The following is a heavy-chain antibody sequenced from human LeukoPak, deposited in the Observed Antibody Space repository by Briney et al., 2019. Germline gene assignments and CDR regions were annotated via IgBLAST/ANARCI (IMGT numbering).Heavy chain of an antibody. Sequence: ASVKVSCKASGYTFTGYYMHWLRRAPGQGLEWMGWINPNSGGTNYAQKFQGRVTMTRDTSISTAYMELSRLRSDDTAVYYCAPMTYYFDYWGQGTLVTVSS. V-gene: IGHV1-2*02. CDR1: GYTFTGYY. J-gene: IGHJ4*02. CDR2: INPNSGGT. CDR3: APMTYYFDY.